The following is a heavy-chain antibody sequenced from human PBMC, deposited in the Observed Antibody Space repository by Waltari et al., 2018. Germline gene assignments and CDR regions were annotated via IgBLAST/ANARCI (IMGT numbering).Heavy chain of an antibody. D-gene: IGHD3-10*01. V-gene: IGHV1-2*02. J-gene: IGHJ2*01. CDR3: ARDHSSGSRYFDL. Sequence: QVQLVQSGAEVKKPGASVKVSCKASGYTFTGYYMHWVRQAPGQGLEWMGWINPNSGGTNYAQKVQGRVTMTRDTSISPAYMELSRLRSDDTAVYYCARDHSSGSRYFDLWGRGTLVTVSS. CDR2: INPNSGGT. CDR1: GYTFTGYY.